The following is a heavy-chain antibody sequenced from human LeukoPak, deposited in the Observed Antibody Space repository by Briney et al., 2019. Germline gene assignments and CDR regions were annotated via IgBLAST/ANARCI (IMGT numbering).Heavy chain of an antibody. V-gene: IGHV3-30*02. CDR2: IRYDGSNK. J-gene: IGHJ5*02. CDR3: ARLVVVADATRTDNWFDP. D-gene: IGHD2-15*01. Sequence: PGGSLRLSCAASGFTFSSYGMHWVRQAPGKGLEWVAFIRYDGSNKYYADSVKGRFTISRDNSKNSLYLQMNSLRAEDTAVYYCARLVVVADATRTDNWFDPWGQGTLVTVSS. CDR1: GFTFSSYG.